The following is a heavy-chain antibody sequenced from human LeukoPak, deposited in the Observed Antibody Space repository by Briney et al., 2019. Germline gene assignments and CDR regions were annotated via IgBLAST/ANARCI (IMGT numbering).Heavy chain of an antibody. J-gene: IGHJ4*02. CDR1: GGSISSGDYS. Sequence: PSQTLSLTCAVSGGSISSGDYSWSWIRQPPGKGLEWIGYIYHSGSTYYNPSLKSRVTISVDRSKNQFSLKLSSVTAADTAVYYCARARGMVRGVIDYFDYWGQGTLVTVSS. CDR3: ARARGMVRGVIDYFDY. CDR2: IYHSGST. D-gene: IGHD3-10*01. V-gene: IGHV4-30-2*01.